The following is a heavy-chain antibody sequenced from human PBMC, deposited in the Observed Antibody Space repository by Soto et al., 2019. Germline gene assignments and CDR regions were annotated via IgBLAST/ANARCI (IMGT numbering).Heavy chain of an antibody. J-gene: IGHJ3*01. D-gene: IGHD4-17*01. CDR1: GGSVNSHA. CDR3: ASSRNVAELNDSGGNNHGFDL. CDR2: IIPMFGTP. Sequence: VQLEQSGAEVKKAGSSVKVSCKAFGGSVNSHAISWVRQAPGQGLEWMGGIIPMFGTPTYAQKFQAGVTISAEESTSTVYLDLRGLRSADPAVYYCASSRNVAELNDSGGNNHGFDLWGQGTRVTVSS. V-gene: IGHV1-69*01.